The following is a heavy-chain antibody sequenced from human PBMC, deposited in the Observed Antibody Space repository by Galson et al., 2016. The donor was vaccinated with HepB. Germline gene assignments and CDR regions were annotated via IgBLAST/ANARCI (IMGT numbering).Heavy chain of an antibody. CDR3: AKAVGIWGSFRSSPGV. J-gene: IGHJ6*04. V-gene: IGHV3-30*18. CDR1: RFTFSDYG. CDR2: ISNDGSDE. Sequence: SLRLSCAASRFTFSDYGMHWVRQAPGKGLEWVAVISNDGSDEFYADSVKGRFTISRDNSKNTLYLQMSSLRPEDTAVYYCAKAVGIWGSFRSSPGVWGKGTTVTVSS. D-gene: IGHD3-16*02.